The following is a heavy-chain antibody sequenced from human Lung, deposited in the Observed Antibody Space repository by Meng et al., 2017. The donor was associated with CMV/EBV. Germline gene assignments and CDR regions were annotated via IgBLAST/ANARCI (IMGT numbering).Heavy chain of an antibody. V-gene: IGHV4-34*01. CDR1: GGSFSGYY. CDR3: ARGRDIVVVPAVSGSWFDP. CDR2: INHSGST. Sequence: SQTXSLTXAVYGGSFSGYYWSWIRQPPGKGLEWIGEINHSGSTNYNPSLKSRVTISVDTSKNQFSLKLSSVTAADTAVYYCARGRDIVVVPAVSGSWFDPWG. J-gene: IGHJ5*02. D-gene: IGHD2-2*01.